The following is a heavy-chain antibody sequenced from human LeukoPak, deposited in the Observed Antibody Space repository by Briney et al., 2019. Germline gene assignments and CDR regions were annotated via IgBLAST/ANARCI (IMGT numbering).Heavy chain of an antibody. D-gene: IGHD1-26*01. Sequence: GASVKVSCKGSGYTFTIHGISWVRQAPGQGPEWMGWISAYNGNTNYAQKFQGRVTMTTDTSTSTAYMELRSLRSDDTAVYYCARDEGAGATTDYWGQGTLVTVSS. CDR3: ARDEGAGATTDY. CDR1: GYTFTIHG. V-gene: IGHV1-18*01. CDR2: ISAYNGNT. J-gene: IGHJ4*02.